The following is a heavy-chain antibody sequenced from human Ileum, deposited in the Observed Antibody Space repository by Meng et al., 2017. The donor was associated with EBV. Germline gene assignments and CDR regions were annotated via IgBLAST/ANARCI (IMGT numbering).Heavy chain of an antibody. CDR1: GGSFSGYY. J-gene: IGHJ4*02. CDR3: ARGRGYGDYGSLY. CDR2: INHSGST. V-gene: IGHV4-34*01. D-gene: IGHD4-17*01. Sequence: VPLQRWGVGLCNPSETRSLTCAVYGGSFSGYYWSWIRQPPGKGLEWIGEINHSGSTNYNPSLKSRVTISVDTSKNQFSLKLSSVTAADTAVYYCARGRGYGDYGSLYWGQGTLVTVSS.